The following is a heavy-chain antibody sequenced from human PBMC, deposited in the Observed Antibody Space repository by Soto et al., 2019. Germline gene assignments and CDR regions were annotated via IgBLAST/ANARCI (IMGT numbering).Heavy chain of an antibody. Sequence: EAQLVESGGGLVQPGGSLRLSCAASGFTFSSSWMSWVRQAPGKRLEWVADINHVGSEILYVDSVKGRFTVSRDNTKNSVYLQMNSLRVEDTALYYCARDPAWGSLDYWGLGTLVTASS. CDR2: INHVGSEI. V-gene: IGHV3-7*01. CDR1: GFTFSSSW. CDR3: ARDPAWGSLDY. D-gene: IGHD7-27*01. J-gene: IGHJ4*02.